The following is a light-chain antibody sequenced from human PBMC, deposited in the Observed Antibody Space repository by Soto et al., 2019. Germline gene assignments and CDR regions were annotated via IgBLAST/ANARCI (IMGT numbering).Light chain of an antibody. J-gene: IGKJ2*01. Sequence: EIVMTQSPATLSVSPGERATLSCRASQSVSSNLAWYQQKPGQAPRLLIYGASTRATGIPARFSGSGSGTEFTLTISILQSEDFAVYYCQHYNNWPPEYTFGQGTKLEIK. CDR3: QHYNNWPPEYT. CDR2: GAS. CDR1: QSVSSN. V-gene: IGKV3-15*01.